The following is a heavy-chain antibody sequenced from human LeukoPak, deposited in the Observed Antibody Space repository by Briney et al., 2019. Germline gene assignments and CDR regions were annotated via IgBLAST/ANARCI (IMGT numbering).Heavy chain of an antibody. CDR1: VYTFTNYH. J-gene: IGHJ4*02. CDR3: ARTTSMTASGYDY. CDR2: INPDTGDK. D-gene: IGHD2-21*02. V-gene: IGHV1-8*03. Sequence: GASVKVSCKASVYTFTNYHINWVRQASGQGLEWMTWINPDTGDKGYARKFLDRVTITTDTSISTAYMELSSLSSEDTAVYFCARTTSMTASGYDYWGQGTLVTVSS.